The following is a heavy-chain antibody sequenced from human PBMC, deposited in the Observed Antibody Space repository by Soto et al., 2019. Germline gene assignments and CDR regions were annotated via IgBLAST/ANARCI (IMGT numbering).Heavy chain of an antibody. J-gene: IGHJ4*02. CDR2: IYYSGST. CDR1: GGSISSGGYY. Sequence: QVQLQESGPGLVKPSQTLSLTCTVSGGSISSGGYYWSWIRQHPGKGLEWIGYIYYSGSTYYNPSLKSRVTISVDTSKNQSSLKLSSVTAADTAVYYCARGGIAAAAPPDYLGQGTLVTVSS. D-gene: IGHD6-13*01. CDR3: ARGGIAAAAPPDY. V-gene: IGHV4-31*03.